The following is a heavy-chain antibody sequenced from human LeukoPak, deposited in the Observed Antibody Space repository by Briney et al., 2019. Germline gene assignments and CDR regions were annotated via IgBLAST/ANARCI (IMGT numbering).Heavy chain of an antibody. V-gene: IGHV3-23*01. Sequence: GVSLRLSCAASGFTFSSYVMSWVRQPPGEGLEWISVISGPGGSTYYADSVKGRFTISRDNSKNTLYLQMNSLRAEDTAVYYCAQRTAGSWYSFDYWGQGTLVTASS. CDR3: AQRTAGSWYSFDY. CDR2: ISGPGGST. D-gene: IGHD1-14*01. CDR1: GFTFSSYV. J-gene: IGHJ4*02.